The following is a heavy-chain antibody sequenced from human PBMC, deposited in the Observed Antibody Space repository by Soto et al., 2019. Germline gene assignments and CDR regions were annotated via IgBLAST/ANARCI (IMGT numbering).Heavy chain of an antibody. CDR1: GFTVSNNY. CDR3: AAYSHKGY. J-gene: IGHJ4*02. V-gene: IGHV3-66*01. Sequence: EEQLVESGGDLVQPGGSLRLSCAASGFTVSNNYMSWVRQAPGKGLEWVSLIYSGGSTYYADSVKGRFTISRDSSKNTLYLQMTSLRAEDTAMYYCAAYSHKGYWGQGTVVTVSS. D-gene: IGHD3-16*01. CDR2: IYSGGST.